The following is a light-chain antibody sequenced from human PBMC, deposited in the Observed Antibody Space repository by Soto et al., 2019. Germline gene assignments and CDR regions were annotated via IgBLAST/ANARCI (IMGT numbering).Light chain of an antibody. CDR2: DVS. CDR1: SSDIGAYNY. CDR3: SSYRRSSTPVL. J-gene: IGLJ2*01. Sequence: QSVLTQPASVSGSPGQSITISCTGTSSDIGAYNYVSWYQQHPGKAPKLMIYDVSNRPSGVSDRFSGSKSGNTASLTISGLQAEDEADYYCSSYRRSSTPVLFGGGTKVTVL. V-gene: IGLV2-14*03.